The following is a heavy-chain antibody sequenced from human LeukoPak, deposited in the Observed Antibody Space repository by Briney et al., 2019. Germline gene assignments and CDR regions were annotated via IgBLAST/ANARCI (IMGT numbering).Heavy chain of an antibody. CDR2: ISSSSSTI. V-gene: IGHV3-48*02. Sequence: GGSLRLSCAASGFTFSSYSMNWVRQAPGKGLEWVSYISSSSSTIYYADSVKGRFTISRDNAKNSLYLQMNSLRDEDTAVYYCGGGSCHTTFCYYSGMDVWGQGTTVTVSS. CDR1: GFTFSSYS. CDR3: GGGSCHTTFCYYSGMDV. D-gene: IGHD2-15*01. J-gene: IGHJ6*02.